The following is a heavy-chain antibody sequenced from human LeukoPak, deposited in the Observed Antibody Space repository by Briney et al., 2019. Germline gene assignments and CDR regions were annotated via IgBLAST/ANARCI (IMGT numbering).Heavy chain of an antibody. J-gene: IGHJ3*02. D-gene: IGHD5-18*01. CDR2: FDPEDGET. CDR3: ASLYTAMVRGAFDI. Sequence: ASVKVSCKVSGYTLTELSMHWVRQAPGKGLEWMGGFDPEDGETIYAQKFQGRVTMTEDTSTDTAYMELSSLRPEDTAVYYCASLYTAMVRGAFDIWGQGTMVTVSS. V-gene: IGHV1-24*01. CDR1: GYTLTELS.